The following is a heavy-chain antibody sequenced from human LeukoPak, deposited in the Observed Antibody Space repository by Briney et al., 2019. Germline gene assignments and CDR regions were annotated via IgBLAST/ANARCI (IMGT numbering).Heavy chain of an antibody. V-gene: IGHV3-23*01. J-gene: IGHJ6*04. D-gene: IGHD3-10*01. Sequence: GGTLRLSCAASGFTFSSCGMSWVRQAPGKGLEWVSALSDSGGSTFYADSVKGRFTISRDSAKNMLFLQMNRLRAEDTAVYYCAKSPYFYNSGRSVDVWGKGTTVTVSS. CDR1: GFTFSSCG. CDR3: AKSPYFYNSGRSVDV. CDR2: LSDSGGST.